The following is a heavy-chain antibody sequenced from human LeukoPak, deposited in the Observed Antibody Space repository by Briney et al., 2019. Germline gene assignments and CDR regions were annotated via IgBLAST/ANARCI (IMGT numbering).Heavy chain of an antibody. CDR1: GGSISSSSYY. Sequence: SETLSLTCTVSGGSISSSSYYWGWIRQPPGKGLEWIGSIYYSGSTYYNPSLKSRVTISVDTSKNQFSLKLSSVTAADTAVYYCARVHRILRPFDYWGQGTLVTVSS. V-gene: IGHV4-39*07. CDR2: IYYSGST. J-gene: IGHJ4*02. CDR3: ARVHRILRPFDY.